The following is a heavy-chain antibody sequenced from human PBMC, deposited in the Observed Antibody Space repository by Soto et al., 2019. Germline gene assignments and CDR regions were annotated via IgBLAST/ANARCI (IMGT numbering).Heavy chain of an antibody. CDR3: VASDVTLDGTFGH. V-gene: IGHV3-48*01. Sequence: EVQLVESGGGLVQPGGSLRLSCAASGLTLSSYSMIWVRQAPGRGLEWISYISSSSSAIFYADSVKGRFTISRDNAKNSLFLQMNSLRVEDTAVYFCVASDVTLDGTFGHWGQGALVAVSS. CDR2: ISSSSSAI. D-gene: IGHD3-16*01. CDR1: GLTLSSYS. J-gene: IGHJ4*02.